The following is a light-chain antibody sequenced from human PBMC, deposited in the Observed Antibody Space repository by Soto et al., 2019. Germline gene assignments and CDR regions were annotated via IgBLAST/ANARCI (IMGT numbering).Light chain of an antibody. Sequence: QSALTQPASVSGSPGQSITISCTGTSSDVGGYNFVSWYQQHPGKAPQLIIYEVSDRPSGVSNRFSGSKSGNTASLTISGLQAEDEADYYCSSYTSTNTLNGVFGGGTKLTVL. CDR3: SSYTSTNTLNGV. CDR2: EVS. CDR1: SSDVGGYNF. V-gene: IGLV2-14*01. J-gene: IGLJ3*02.